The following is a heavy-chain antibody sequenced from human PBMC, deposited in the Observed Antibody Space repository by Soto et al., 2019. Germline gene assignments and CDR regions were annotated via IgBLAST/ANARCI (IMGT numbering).Heavy chain of an antibody. Sequence: LRLSCAASGFTFSSYGMHWVRQAPGKGLEWVAVISYDGSNKYYADSVKGRFTISRDNSKNTLYLQMNSLRAEDTAVYYCAKDKGCTNGVCYLYYYYGMDVWGQGTTVTVSS. CDR3: AKDKGCTNGVCYLYYYYGMDV. V-gene: IGHV3-30*18. CDR1: GFTFSSYG. CDR2: ISYDGSNK. D-gene: IGHD2-8*01. J-gene: IGHJ6*02.